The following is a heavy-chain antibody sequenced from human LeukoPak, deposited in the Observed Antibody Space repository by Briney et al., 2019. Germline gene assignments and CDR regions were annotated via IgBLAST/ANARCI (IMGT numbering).Heavy chain of an antibody. CDR2: IRYDGSNE. D-gene: IGHD3-22*01. J-gene: IGHJ4*02. CDR1: GFSFSSYG. V-gene: IGHV3-30*02. CDR3: ASYSSGVY. Sequence: GGSLRLSCAAPGFSFSSYGMRWVRQAPGKGLEWVSLIRYDGSNEYYSDSVKGRFSSSRDNSKDTLYLQMNSLRAEDTAVYYCASYSSGVYWGQGTLVTVSS.